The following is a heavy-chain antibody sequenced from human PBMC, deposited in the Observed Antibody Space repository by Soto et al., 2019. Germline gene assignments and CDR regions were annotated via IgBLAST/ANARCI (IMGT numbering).Heavy chain of an antibody. CDR1: GFTFPRFG. Sequence: PGGSLRLSCAASGFTFPRFGMQWVRQAPGKGLEWVALITYEGSQVYYADAVKGRFTISRDNGDNTLSLQMDNLRTEDTATYFCAKGRGEMNWANYYGLDVWGQGTTVTVSS. CDR3: AKGRGEMNWANYYGLDV. J-gene: IGHJ6*02. CDR2: ITYEGSQV. V-gene: IGHV3-30*18. D-gene: IGHD7-27*01.